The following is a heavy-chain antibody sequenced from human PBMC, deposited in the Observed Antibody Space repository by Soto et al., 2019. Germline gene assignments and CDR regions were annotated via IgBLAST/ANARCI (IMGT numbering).Heavy chain of an antibody. Sequence: QVQLVESGGGVVQPGTSLRLSCEASGFAFNKFGMHWVRQAPGKGLEWVAFISYDGSYQYYADSVQGRLTITRDNSMNTLNKQLNSLRREDTAVYYCAKGGEVGGVLWDHWGQGTLVTVSS. V-gene: IGHV3-30*18. CDR2: ISYDGSYQ. CDR3: AKGGEVGGVLWDH. J-gene: IGHJ4*02. CDR1: GFAFNKFG. D-gene: IGHD1-26*01.